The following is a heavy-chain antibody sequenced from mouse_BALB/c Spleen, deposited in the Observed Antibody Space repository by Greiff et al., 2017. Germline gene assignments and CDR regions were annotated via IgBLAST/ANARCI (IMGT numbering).Heavy chain of an antibody. J-gene: IGHJ1*01. CDR3: ARENGYGHWYFDV. Sequence: EVKLVESGGGLVKPGGSLKLSCAASGFTFSSYAMSWVRQSPEKRLEWVAEISSGGSYTYYPDTVTGRFTISRDNAKNTLYLEMSSLRSEDTAMYYCARENGYGHWYFDVWGAGTTVTVSS. V-gene: IGHV5-9-4*01. CDR2: ISSGGSYT. CDR1: GFTFSSYA. D-gene: IGHD1-2*01.